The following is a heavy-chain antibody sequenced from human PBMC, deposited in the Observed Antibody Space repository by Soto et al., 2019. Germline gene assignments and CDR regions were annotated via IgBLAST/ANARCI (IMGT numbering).Heavy chain of an antibody. J-gene: IGHJ6*02. CDR3: ARDSGIPPQLVLRYYYGMDV. V-gene: IGHV3-33*01. CDR1: GFTFSSYG. Sequence: GGSLRLSCAASGFTFSSYGMHWVRQAPGKGLEWVAVIWYDGSNKYYADSVKGRFTISRDNSKNTLYLQMNSLRAEDTAVYYCARDSGIPPQLVLRYYYGMDVWGQGTTVTVSS. CDR2: IWYDGSNK. D-gene: IGHD6-6*01.